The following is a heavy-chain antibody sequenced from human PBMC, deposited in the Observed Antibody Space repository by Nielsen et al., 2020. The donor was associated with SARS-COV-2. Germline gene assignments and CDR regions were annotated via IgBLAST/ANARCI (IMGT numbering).Heavy chain of an antibody. CDR1: GFTFSDYY. V-gene: IGHV3-23*01. D-gene: IGHD5-18*01. Sequence: GESLKISCAASGFTFSDYYMSWVRQAPGKGLEWVSAISGSGGSTYYADSVKGRFTISRDNSKNTLYLQMNSLRAEDTAVYYCAPQGVVDTAMAFDYWGQGTLVTVSS. J-gene: IGHJ4*02. CDR3: APQGVVDTAMAFDY. CDR2: ISGSGGST.